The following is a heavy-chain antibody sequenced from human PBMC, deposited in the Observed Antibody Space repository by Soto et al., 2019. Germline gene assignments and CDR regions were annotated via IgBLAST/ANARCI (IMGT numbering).Heavy chain of an antibody. V-gene: IGHV1-3*01. CDR3: AGRPYYYYGSGSYSGYYYGMDV. D-gene: IGHD3-10*01. J-gene: IGHJ6*02. CDR1: GYTFTIYA. CDR2: INAGNGNT. Sequence: VQLVQSGAEVKKHGASVKVSCKASGYTFTIYAMHWVRQAPGQRLEWMGWINAGNGNTKYSQKFQGRVTITRDPSASTAYMELSSLRSEDTDVSYCAGRPYYYYGSGSYSGYYYGMDVCGHGSTVTVSS.